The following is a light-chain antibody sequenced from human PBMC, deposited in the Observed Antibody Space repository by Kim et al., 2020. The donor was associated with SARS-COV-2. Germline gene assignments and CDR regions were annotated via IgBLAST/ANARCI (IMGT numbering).Light chain of an antibody. V-gene: IGLV2-11*01. Sequence: GQDVTISCSGTSSDVGGYNYVSWYQQHPGKAPKLMIYDVSRRPSGVPDRFSGSKSGNTASLTISGLQAEDEADYYCCSYAGSYGVVFGGGTQLTVL. CDR3: CSYAGSYGVV. CDR2: DVS. CDR1: SSDVGGYNY. J-gene: IGLJ2*01.